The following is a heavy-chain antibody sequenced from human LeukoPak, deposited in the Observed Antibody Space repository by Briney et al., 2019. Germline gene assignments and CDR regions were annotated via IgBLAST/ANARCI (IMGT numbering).Heavy chain of an antibody. D-gene: IGHD3-22*01. J-gene: IGHJ4*02. Sequence: GGSLRLPCAASGFTVSSNYMSWVRQAPGKGLEWVSVIYSGGSTYYADSVKGRFTISRDNSKNTLYLQMNSLRAEDTAVYYCARDYGYYYDSSGYYDYWGQGTLVTVSS. CDR1: GFTVSSNY. CDR2: IYSGGST. CDR3: ARDYGYYYDSSGYYDY. V-gene: IGHV3-66*01.